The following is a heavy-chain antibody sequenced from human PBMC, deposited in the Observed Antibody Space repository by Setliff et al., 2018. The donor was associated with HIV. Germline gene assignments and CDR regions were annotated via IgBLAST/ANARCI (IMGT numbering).Heavy chain of an antibody. V-gene: IGHV4-4*02. D-gene: IGHD3-22*01. CDR3: AVRRYYDSTGYYDY. J-gene: IGHJ4*02. CDR2: IYHRGST. CDR1: SGSISGDNW. Sequence: PSETLSLTCTVSSGSISGDNWWSWVRQPPGKGLEWIGEIYHRGSTNYNPSLKSRVTISVYKSKNQFSLKLTSVTAADTAVYYCAVRRYYDSTGYYDYWGQGTLVTVSS.